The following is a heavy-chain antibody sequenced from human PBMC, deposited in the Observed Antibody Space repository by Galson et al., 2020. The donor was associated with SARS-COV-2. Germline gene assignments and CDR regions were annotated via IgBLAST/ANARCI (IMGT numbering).Heavy chain of an antibody. D-gene: IGHD3-10*01. CDR3: ARKDYYGSGNDV. Sequence: GGSLRLSYAASGFIFGDYGMTWVRQVPGKGLEWVSGINWSGGTTVYADSVKGRFTISRDNAKNSLYLQMSSLRVEDTAFYYCARKDYYGSGNDVWGQGTTVTVS. CDR2: INWSGGTT. V-gene: IGHV3-20*03. J-gene: IGHJ6*02. CDR1: GFIFGDYG.